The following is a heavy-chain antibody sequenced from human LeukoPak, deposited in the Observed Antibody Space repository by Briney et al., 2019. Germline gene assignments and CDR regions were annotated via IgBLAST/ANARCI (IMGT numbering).Heavy chain of an antibody. V-gene: IGHV1-2*04. Sequence: ASVKVSCKASGYTFTGYYMHWVRQAPGQGLEWMGWINPNSGGTNYAQKFQGWVTMTRDTSISTAYMELSRLRSDDTAVYYCARVCAYCGGNWPAEDYWGQGTLVTVSS. D-gene: IGHD2-21*01. CDR2: INPNSGGT. CDR3: ARVCAYCGGNWPAEDY. CDR1: GYTFTGYY. J-gene: IGHJ4*02.